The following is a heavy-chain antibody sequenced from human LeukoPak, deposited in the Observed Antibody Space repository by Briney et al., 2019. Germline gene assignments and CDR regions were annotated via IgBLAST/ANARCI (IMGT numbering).Heavy chain of an antibody. CDR2: IKSKTSGGTT. J-gene: IGHJ4*02. CDR1: GFTFSDAW. D-gene: IGHD2-15*01. V-gene: IGHV3-15*01. CDR3: TRAIGGGRDPDFDY. Sequence: GGSLRLSCAASGFTFSDAWMSWVREARGEGLEWVGRIKSKTSGGTTDYAAPVKGRFTISRDDSKNMLYPQMNSLKTEDTAVYYCTRAIGGGRDPDFDYWGQGTLVTVSS.